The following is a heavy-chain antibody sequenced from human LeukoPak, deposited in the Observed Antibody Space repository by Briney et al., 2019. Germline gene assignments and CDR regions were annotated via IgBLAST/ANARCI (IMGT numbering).Heavy chain of an antibody. Sequence: GGSLRFSCAASGFRFPDYAMHWVRQAPGKGLEWVSFITEDGRRTYYLDSVRGRFTISRDNNKDSLYLQMNSLRTEDTALYYCAKDPGGVIDDYWGQGALVTVSS. D-gene: IGHD3-16*02. CDR2: ITEDGRRT. J-gene: IGHJ4*02. CDR1: GFRFPDYA. CDR3: AKDPGGVIDDY. V-gene: IGHV3-43*02.